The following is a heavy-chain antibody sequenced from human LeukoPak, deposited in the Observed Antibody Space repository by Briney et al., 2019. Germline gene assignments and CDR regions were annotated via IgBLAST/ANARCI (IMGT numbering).Heavy chain of an antibody. CDR2: INPNSGGT. D-gene: IGHD6-19*01. Sequence: ASVKVSCKASGYTFTGYYMHWVRQAPGQGLEWMGWINPNSGGTNYAQKFQGRVTMTRDTSISTAYMELSRLRSEDTAVYYCARGRGSSGWTGYWGQGTLVTVSS. CDR3: ARGRGSSGWTGY. J-gene: IGHJ4*02. CDR1: GYTFTGYY. V-gene: IGHV1-2*02.